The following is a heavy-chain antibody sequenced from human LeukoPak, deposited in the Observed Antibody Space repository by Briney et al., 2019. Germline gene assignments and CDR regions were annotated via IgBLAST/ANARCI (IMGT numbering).Heavy chain of an antibody. CDR2: ISSSSSSFI. V-gene: IGHV3-21*01. D-gene: IGHD4-23*01. Sequence: PGGSLRLSCAASGFTFSSYEMNWVRQAPGKGLEWVSSISSSSSSFIYYADSVKGRFTISRDNAKNSLYLQMNSLRADDTAVYYCARDKRGATVVTLYSYYYMDVWGKGTTVTISS. J-gene: IGHJ6*03. CDR1: GFTFSSYE. CDR3: ARDKRGATVVTLYSYYYMDV.